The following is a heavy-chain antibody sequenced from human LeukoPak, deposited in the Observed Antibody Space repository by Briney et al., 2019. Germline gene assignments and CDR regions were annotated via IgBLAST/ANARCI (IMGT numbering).Heavy chain of an antibody. D-gene: IGHD3-3*01. CDR3: ARAPKIFGVVIRLDY. Sequence: GGSLRLSCTVSGFSVSSNSMSWVRQAPGKGLEWVSFIYSGTTHYSDSVKGRFTISRDNAKNSLYLQMNSLRAEDTAVYYCARAPKIFGVVIRLDYWGQGTLVTVSS. J-gene: IGHJ4*02. CDR2: IYSGTT. V-gene: IGHV3-53*01. CDR1: GFSVSSNS.